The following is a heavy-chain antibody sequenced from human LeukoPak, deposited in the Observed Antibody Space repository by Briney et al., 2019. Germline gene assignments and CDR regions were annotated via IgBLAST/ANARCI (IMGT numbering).Heavy chain of an antibody. V-gene: IGHV3-13*01. J-gene: IGHJ6*02. D-gene: IGHD3-3*01. CDR3: ARARSGYYYGMDV. Sequence: GGSLRLSCAASGFTFSSYDMHWVRQATGKGLEWVSAIGTAGDTYYPGSVKGRFTISRENAKNSLYLQMNSLRAGDTAVYYCARARSGYYYGMDVWGQGTTVTVSS. CDR2: IGTAGDT. CDR1: GFTFSSYD.